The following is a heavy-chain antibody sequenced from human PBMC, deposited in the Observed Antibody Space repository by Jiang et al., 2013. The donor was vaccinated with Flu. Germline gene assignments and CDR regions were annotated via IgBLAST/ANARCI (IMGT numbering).Heavy chain of an antibody. CDR3: AVLIVVVPAAPLPGYFDY. D-gene: IGHD2-2*01. CDR2: IYPGDSDT. Sequence: IIYPGDSDTRYSPSFQGQVTISADKSISTAYLQWSSLKASDTAMYYCAVLIVVVPAAPLPGYFDYWGQGTLVTVSS. J-gene: IGHJ4*02. V-gene: IGHV5-51*01.